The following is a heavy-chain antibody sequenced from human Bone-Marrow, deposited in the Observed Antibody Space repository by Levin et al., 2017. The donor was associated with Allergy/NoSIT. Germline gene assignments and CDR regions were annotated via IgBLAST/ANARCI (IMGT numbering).Heavy chain of an antibody. CDR3: TREKTGPRGGFDI. CDR1: GFTFSSSW. CDR2: IKQDGSER. V-gene: IGHV3-7*01. J-gene: IGHJ3*02. Sequence: GESLKISCDVSGFTFSSSWMSWVRQAPGNGLEWVANIKQDGSERHYVDSVDGRFVMSRDNAKNSLYLQMNLLRVEDTGVYYCTREKTGPRGGFDIWGQGIMVTVSS. D-gene: IGHD1-1*01.